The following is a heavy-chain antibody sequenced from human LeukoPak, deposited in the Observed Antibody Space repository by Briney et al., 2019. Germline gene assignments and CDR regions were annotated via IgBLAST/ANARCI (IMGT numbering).Heavy chain of an antibody. CDR2: IKQDGTEK. J-gene: IGHJ4*02. CDR1: GFTFSSYW. Sequence: GGSLRLSYAASGFTFSSYWMSWVRQAPGKGLEWVANIKQDGTEKYYVDSVKGRFTISRDSAKNSLYLQMNSLRAEDTAVYYCAREGSRAIFGVVTRGYFDYWGQGTLVTVSS. D-gene: IGHD3-3*01. V-gene: IGHV3-7*01. CDR3: AREGSRAIFGVVTRGYFDY.